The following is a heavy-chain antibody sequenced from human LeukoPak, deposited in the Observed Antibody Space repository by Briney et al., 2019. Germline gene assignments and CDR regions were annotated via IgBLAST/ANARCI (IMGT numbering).Heavy chain of an antibody. Sequence: GASLKISCMASGYSFSDYWIGWVRHMPGKGLEWMTIIYPDDSETRYSPSLQGQVTISADKSINTAYLQWSRLKASDTGMYYCARQRGYRMTKDGFDVWGQGTMVTVSS. CDR3: ARQRGYRMTKDGFDV. CDR2: IYPDDSET. V-gene: IGHV5-51*01. D-gene: IGHD2-2*03. J-gene: IGHJ3*01. CDR1: GYSFSDYW.